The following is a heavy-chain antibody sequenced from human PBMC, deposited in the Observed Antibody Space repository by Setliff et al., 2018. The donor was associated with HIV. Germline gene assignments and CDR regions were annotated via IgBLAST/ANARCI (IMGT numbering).Heavy chain of an antibody. CDR2: IDYSGRT. J-gene: IGHJ4*02. D-gene: IGHD6-13*01. CDR3: ARDPGITAAGTEYFDS. V-gene: IGHV4-59*11. Sequence: KPSETLSLTCNVSGDSISSHSWTWIRQPPGKGLEWIGSIDYSGRTDKKTSLKSRLRMSIDTSKNQFYVNLFSVTAADTAIYYCARDPGITAAGTEYFDSWGQGILVTVSS. CDR1: GDSISSHS.